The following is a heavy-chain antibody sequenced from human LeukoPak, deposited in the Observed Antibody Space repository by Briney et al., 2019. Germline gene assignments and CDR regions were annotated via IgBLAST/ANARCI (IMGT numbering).Heavy chain of an antibody. J-gene: IGHJ4*02. Sequence: GGSLRLSCAASGFIFSDDYMSWIRQAAGEGLEWVSDISSSRSYTNYADSVKGRFTISRDNAKNSLYLQMNSLRADDTAVYYCASGGGGMVIGDYWGQGTLVTVSS. V-gene: IGHV3-11*06. D-gene: IGHD3-3*01. CDR2: ISSSRSYT. CDR3: ASGGGGMVIGDY. CDR1: GFIFSDDY.